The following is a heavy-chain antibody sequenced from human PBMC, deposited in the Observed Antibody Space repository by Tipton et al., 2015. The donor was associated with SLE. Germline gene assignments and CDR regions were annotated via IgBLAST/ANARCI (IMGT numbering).Heavy chain of an antibody. Sequence: TLSLTCTVSGASIKSGSYFWTWIRQPAGKGLEGIGRMFSSGDNNYNPSLKSRLTMSVDTSKNQFSLTVNSVTAADTAVYYCARENVAADGALDVWGQGTMVTVSS. V-gene: IGHV4-61*02. CDR2: MFSSGDN. J-gene: IGHJ3*01. CDR3: ARENVAADGALDV. D-gene: IGHD6-13*01. CDR1: GASIKSGSYF.